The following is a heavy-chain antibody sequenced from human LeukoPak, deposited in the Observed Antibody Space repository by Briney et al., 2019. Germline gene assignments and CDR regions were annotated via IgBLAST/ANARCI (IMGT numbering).Heavy chain of an antibody. D-gene: IGHD5-24*01. CDR1: GYTFTSYY. Sequence: ASVKVSCKASGYTFTSYYMHWVRQAPGQGLECMGIINPSGGSTSYAQKFQGRVTMTRDTSRSTVYMELSSLRSEDTAVYYCARDRREMATTDAFDIWGQGTMVTVSS. J-gene: IGHJ3*02. CDR2: INPSGGST. CDR3: ARDRREMATTDAFDI. V-gene: IGHV1-46*01.